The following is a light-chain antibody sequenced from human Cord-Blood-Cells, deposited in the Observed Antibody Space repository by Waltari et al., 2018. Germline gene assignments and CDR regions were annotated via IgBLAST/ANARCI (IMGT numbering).Light chain of an antibody. J-gene: IGLJ3*02. CDR1: VLAKTY. CDR2: KDS. Sequence: SYELTQPSSVSVSPGQTARLTCSGDVLAKTYARWFQQKPGQAPVLVIYKDSERPSGIPERFSGSSSGTTVTLTISGAQVEDEADYYCYSAADNSWVFGGGTKLTVL. V-gene: IGLV3-27*01. CDR3: YSAADNSWV.